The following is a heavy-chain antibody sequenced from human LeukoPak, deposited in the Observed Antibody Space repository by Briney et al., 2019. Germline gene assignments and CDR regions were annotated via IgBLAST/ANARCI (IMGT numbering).Heavy chain of an antibody. CDR3: AKDNVDV. CDR1: GFTFSSYG. CDR2: ISYDGSNK. J-gene: IGHJ6*04. V-gene: IGHV3-30*18. Sequence: GGSLRLSCAASGFTFSSYGMHWVRQAPGKGLEWVAVISYDGSNKYYADSVKGRFTISRDNSKNTLYLQMNSLRGEDTAVYYCAKDNVDVWGKGTTVTVSS.